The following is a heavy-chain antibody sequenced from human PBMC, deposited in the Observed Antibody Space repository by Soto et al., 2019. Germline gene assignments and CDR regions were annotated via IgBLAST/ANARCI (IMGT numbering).Heavy chain of an antibody. D-gene: IGHD6-25*01. V-gene: IGHV3-30-3*01. Sequence: GSLRLSCSASVFTFSIYAMHWVRQAPGKGLEWVAVISYDGSNKYYADSVKGRFTISRDNSKNTLYLQMNSLRAEDTAVYYCARTSKVSAASYYYQYVRDVWGKGSTVTVSS. CDR1: VFTFSIYA. CDR3: ARTSKVSAASYYYQYVRDV. J-gene: IGHJ6*04. CDR2: ISYDGSNK.